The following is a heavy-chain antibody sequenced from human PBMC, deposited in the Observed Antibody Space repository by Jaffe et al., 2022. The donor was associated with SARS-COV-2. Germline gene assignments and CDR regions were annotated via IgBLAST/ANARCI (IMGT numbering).Heavy chain of an antibody. CDR3: GRGSGTSVDN. CDR2: IDQDGNKK. D-gene: IGHD2-15*01. CDR1: GFTFRSFW. J-gene: IGHJ4*02. V-gene: IGHV3-7*01. Sequence: EVQLVESGGGVVQPGGSLRLSCAVSGFTFRSFWMSWVRQAPGKGLEWVANIDQDGNKKYFVDSVKGRFTISRDNAKNSLYLQMSSLRPEDTAVYYCGRGSGTSVDNWGQGTLVTVSS.